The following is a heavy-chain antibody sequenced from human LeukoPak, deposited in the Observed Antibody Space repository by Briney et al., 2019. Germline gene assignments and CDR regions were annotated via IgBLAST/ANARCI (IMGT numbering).Heavy chain of an antibody. CDR1: GGSISSYY. D-gene: IGHD3-9*01. J-gene: IGHJ5*02. CDR2: IYYSGST. Sequence: MASETLSLTCTVSGGSISSYYWSWIRQPPGKGLEWIGYIYYSGSTNYNPSLKSRVTISVDTSKNQFSLKLSSVTAADTAVYYCARDLRHYDILTGYYMVVWFDPWGQGTLVTVSS. V-gene: IGHV4-59*12. CDR3: ARDLRHYDILTGYYMVVWFDP.